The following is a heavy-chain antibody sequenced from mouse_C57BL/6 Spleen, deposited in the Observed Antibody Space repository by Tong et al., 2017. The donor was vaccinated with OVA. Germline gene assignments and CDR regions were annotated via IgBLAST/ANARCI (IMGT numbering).Heavy chain of an antibody. Sequence: VQLQQSGAELARPGASVKLSCKASGYTFTSYWMQWVKQRPGQGLEWIGAICPGDGDTRYTQKFKGKATLTADKSSSTACMQLSRLASEDSAVYYCAGWGYYYLFDYWGQGTTLTVSS. J-gene: IGHJ2*01. CDR2: ICPGDGDT. CDR1: GYTFTSYW. D-gene: IGHD2-3*01. V-gene: IGHV1-87*01. CDR3: AGWGYYYLFDY.